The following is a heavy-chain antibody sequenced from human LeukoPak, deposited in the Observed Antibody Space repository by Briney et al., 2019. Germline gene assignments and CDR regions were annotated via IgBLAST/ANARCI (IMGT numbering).Heavy chain of an antibody. D-gene: IGHD3-22*01. V-gene: IGHV1-2*02. Sequence: ASVKVSCKVSGYTFTGYYMHWVRQAPGQGLEWMGWTNPNSGGTNYAQKFQGRVTMTRDTSISTAYMELSRLRSDDTAVYYCARDRGTYYYDSSGYYDAFDIWGQGTMVTVSS. J-gene: IGHJ3*02. CDR3: ARDRGTYYYDSSGYYDAFDI. CDR2: TNPNSGGT. CDR1: GYTFTGYY.